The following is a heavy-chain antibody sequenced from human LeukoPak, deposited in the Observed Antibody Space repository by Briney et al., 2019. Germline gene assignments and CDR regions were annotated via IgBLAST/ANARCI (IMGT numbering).Heavy chain of an antibody. Sequence: PSETLSLTCAVYGGSFSGYYWSWLRQPPGKGLEWIGEINHSGSTNYNPSLKSRVTISVDTSKNQFSLKLSSVTAADTAVYYCASCTYYYGSGSYYNPSCPPRYWGQGTLVTVSS. CDR2: INHSGST. V-gene: IGHV4-34*01. D-gene: IGHD3-10*01. CDR1: GGSFSGYY. CDR3: ASCTYYYGSGSYYNPSCPPRY. J-gene: IGHJ4*02.